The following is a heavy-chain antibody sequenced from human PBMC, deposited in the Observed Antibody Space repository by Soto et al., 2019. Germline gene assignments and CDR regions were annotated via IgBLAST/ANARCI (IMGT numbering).Heavy chain of an antibody. J-gene: IGHJ6*02. CDR1: GYTFTSYD. CDR3: ARSAPVKAPAGHSRPYYYGMDV. V-gene: IGHV1-8*01. Sequence: VKCSCNDSGYTFTSYDIHWARHGTGQRLELLRWMNSNSGNTGYAQKLQGRVTMTRNTSISTAHMELSRLRSEDTAVNYCARSAPVKAPAGHSRPYYYGMDVWGQGTTVTVSS. CDR2: MNSNSGNT. D-gene: IGHD6-13*01.